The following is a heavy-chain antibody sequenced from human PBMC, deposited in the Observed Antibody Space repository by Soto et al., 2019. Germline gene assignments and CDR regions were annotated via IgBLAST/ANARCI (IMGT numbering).Heavy chain of an antibody. Sequence: SETLSLTCAVYGGSFSGYYWSWIRQPPGKGLEWIGEINHSGSTNYNPSLKSRVTISVDTSKNQFSLKLSSVTAADTAVYYCARGFARITMVRGEYYYGMDVWGQGTTVT. D-gene: IGHD3-10*01. CDR3: ARGFARITMVRGEYYYGMDV. CDR1: GGSFSGYY. J-gene: IGHJ6*02. V-gene: IGHV4-34*01. CDR2: INHSGST.